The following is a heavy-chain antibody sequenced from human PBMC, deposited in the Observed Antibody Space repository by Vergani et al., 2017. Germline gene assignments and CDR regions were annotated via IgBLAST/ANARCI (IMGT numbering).Heavy chain of an antibody. J-gene: IGHJ4*02. D-gene: IGHD3-22*01. Sequence: QVQLVQSGAEVKKPGSSVKVSCKASGGTFSSYAISWVRQAPGQGLEWMGGIIPIVGIANYAQKFQGRVTITADKSTSTAYMELSSLRSEDTAVYYCARLPYYYDSSGYSTALNYYFDVWGQGTLVTVSS. V-gene: IGHV1-69*17. CDR1: GGTFSSYA. CDR3: ARLPYYYDSSGYSTALNYYFDV. CDR2: IIPIVGIA.